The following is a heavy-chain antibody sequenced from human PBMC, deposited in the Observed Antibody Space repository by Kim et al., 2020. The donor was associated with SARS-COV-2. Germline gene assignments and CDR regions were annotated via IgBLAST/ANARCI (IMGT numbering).Heavy chain of an antibody. Sequence: VKGRFTISRDNAKNPLYLQMNSLRAEDTAVYYCARDVARIAAAGTGWFDPWGQGTLVTVSS. D-gene: IGHD6-13*01. V-gene: IGHV3-30*01. J-gene: IGHJ5*02. CDR3: ARDVARIAAAGTGWFDP.